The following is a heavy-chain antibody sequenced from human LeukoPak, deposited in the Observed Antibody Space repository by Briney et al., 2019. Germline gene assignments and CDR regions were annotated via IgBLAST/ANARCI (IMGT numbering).Heavy chain of an antibody. CDR2: IQPDGSEQ. CDR1: GFTFSSYW. V-gene: IGHV3-7*01. Sequence: GGSLRLSCAASGFTFSSYWMSWVRQAPGKGLEWVGNIQPDGSEQYPVDSVKGRFTISRDNARNTLFLQMNSLRVEDTAVYYCASQTYARFDPWGQGTLVNVSS. CDR3: ASQTYARFDP. D-gene: IGHD3-16*01. J-gene: IGHJ5*02.